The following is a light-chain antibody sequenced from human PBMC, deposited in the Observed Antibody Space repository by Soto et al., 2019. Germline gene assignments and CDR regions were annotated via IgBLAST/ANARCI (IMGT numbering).Light chain of an antibody. V-gene: IGKV3D-15*01. Sequence: VMTHSPAALSVSPGETASLSCRASQSAGNFLAWYQQKPGQAPRLLIYYISTRATGIPARFSGGGSGTEFTLTINSLQSEDSAVYYCQQHNQWPITFGQGTRLEIK. J-gene: IGKJ5*01. CDR3: QQHNQWPIT. CDR2: YIS. CDR1: QSAGNF.